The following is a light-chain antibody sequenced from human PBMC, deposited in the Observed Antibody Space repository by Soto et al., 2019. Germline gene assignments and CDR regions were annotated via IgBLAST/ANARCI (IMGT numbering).Light chain of an antibody. CDR3: QQYYNWPLS. CDR2: GTS. CDR1: QSFSYY. Sequence: EIVLTQSPGTLSLSPGERATLSCRASQSFSYYVAWYQQKPGQVPRLLLYGTSTRATGIPARFSGSGSGTEFTLTISSLQSEDSALYYCQQYYNWPLSFGGGTKVEIK. J-gene: IGKJ4*01. V-gene: IGKV3-15*01.